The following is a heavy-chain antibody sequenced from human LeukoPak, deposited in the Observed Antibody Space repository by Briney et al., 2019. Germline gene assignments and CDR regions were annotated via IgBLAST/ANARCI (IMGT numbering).Heavy chain of an antibody. CDR1: GGSFSGYY. D-gene: IGHD4-11*01. V-gene: IGHV4-34*01. J-gene: IGHJ3*02. CDR2: INHSGST. CDR3: AREGNSTGLNAFDI. Sequence: SETLSLTCAVYGGSFSGYYWSWIRQPPGKGLEWIGEINHSGSTNYNPSLKSRATISVDTSKNQFSLKLSSVTAADTAVYYCAREGNSTGLNAFDIWGQGTMVTVSS.